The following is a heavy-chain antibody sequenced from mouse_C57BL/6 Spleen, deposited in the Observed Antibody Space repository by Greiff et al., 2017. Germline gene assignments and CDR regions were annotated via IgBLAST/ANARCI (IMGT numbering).Heavy chain of an antibody. CDR3: ARRDYYGSSDDY. V-gene: IGHV1-26*01. D-gene: IGHD1-1*01. CDR1: GYTFTDYY. Sequence: EVQLQQSGPELVKPGASVKISCKASGYTFTDYYMNWVKQSHGKSLEWIGDINPNNGGTSYNQKFKGKATLTVDKSSSTAYMELRSLTSEDSAVYYCARRDYYGSSDDYWGQGTTLTVSS. CDR2: INPNNGGT. J-gene: IGHJ2*01.